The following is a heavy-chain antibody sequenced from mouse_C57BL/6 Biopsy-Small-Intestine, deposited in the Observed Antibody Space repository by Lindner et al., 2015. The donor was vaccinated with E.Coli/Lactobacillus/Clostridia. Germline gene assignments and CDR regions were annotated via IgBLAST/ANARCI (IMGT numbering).Heavy chain of an antibody. V-gene: IGHV14-1*01. Sequence: VQLQESGAELVRPGASVKLSCAASGFNIKDYYMHWVKQRPEQGLEWIGRIDPEDGDTEYAPKFQGKATMTADTSSNTAYLQFSSLTSEDTAVYYCTLYYDYDGHYFDYWGQGTTLTVSS. D-gene: IGHD2-4*01. J-gene: IGHJ2*01. CDR2: IDPEDGDT. CDR1: GFNIKDYY. CDR3: TLYYDYDGHYFDY.